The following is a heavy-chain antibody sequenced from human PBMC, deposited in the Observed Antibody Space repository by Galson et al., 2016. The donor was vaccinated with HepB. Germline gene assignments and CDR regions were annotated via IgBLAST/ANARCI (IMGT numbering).Heavy chain of an antibody. CDR2: IYNSGST. CDR1: GGSIRNYY. CDR3: ASRHGSYSWYDTFNL. Sequence: SETLSLTCAVSGGSIRNYYWSWIRQPPGKGLEWIGYIYNSGSTNYNPSLKRRVTISVDTSKNQFSLKLSSVTAADTAVYFCASRHGSYSWYDTFNLWGQGTMVTVSS. D-gene: IGHD1-20*01. J-gene: IGHJ3*01. V-gene: IGHV4-59*01.